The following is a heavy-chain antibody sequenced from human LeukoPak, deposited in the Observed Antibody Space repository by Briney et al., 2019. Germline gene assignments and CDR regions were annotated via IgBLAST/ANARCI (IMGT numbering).Heavy chain of an antibody. Sequence: SQTLSLTCTVSGGSISSGSYYWSWIRQPPGKGLEWIGEINHSGSTNYNPSLKSRVTISVDTSKNQFSLKLSSVTAADTAVYYCARSAMHSSSWFYYYYYYYMDVWGKGTTVTISS. D-gene: IGHD6-13*01. V-gene: IGHV4-39*07. CDR2: INHSGST. CDR3: ARSAMHSSSWFYYYYYYYMDV. CDR1: GGSISSGSYY. J-gene: IGHJ6*03.